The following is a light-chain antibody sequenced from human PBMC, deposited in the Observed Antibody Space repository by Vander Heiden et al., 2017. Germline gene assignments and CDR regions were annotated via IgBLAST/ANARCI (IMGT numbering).Light chain of an antibody. CDR2: DAS. CDR3: KQCNNYPPST. V-gene: IGKV1D-13*01. Sequence: AIQLTQSPSSLSASVGDRVTITCRASQGISSALAWYQQKPGKAPKLLIYDASSLESGVPSRFSGSRYGTDFTLTISSLQTEAFAPYSCKQCNNYPPSTFGQGTRLEIK. J-gene: IGKJ5*01. CDR1: QGISSA.